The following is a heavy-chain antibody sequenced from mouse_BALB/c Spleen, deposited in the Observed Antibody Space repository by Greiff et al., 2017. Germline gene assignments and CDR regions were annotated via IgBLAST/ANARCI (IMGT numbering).Heavy chain of an antibody. CDR2: ISNLAYSI. CDR1: GFTFSDYG. Sequence: EVMLVESGGGLVQPGGSRKLSCAASGFTFSDYGMAWVRQAPGKGPEWVAFISNLAYSIYYADTVTGRFTISRENAKNTLYLEMSSLRSEDTAMYYCARRRNGYYAMDYWGQGTSVTVSS. CDR3: ARRRNGYYAMDY. J-gene: IGHJ4*01. V-gene: IGHV5-15*02.